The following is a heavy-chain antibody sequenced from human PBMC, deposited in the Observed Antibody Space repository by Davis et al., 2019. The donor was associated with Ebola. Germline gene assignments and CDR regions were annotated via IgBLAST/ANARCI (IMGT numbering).Heavy chain of an antibody. CDR2: IYYSGST. D-gene: IGHD6-6*01. V-gene: IGHV4-59*01. Sequence: PSETLSLTCTVSGGSISSYYWSWIRQPPGKGLEWIGYIYYSGSTNYNPSLKSRVTVSVDTSKNQFSLKLSSVTAADTAVYYCARVKIAARRVSAFDIWGQGTMVTVSS. CDR1: GGSISSYY. CDR3: ARVKIAARRVSAFDI. J-gene: IGHJ3*02.